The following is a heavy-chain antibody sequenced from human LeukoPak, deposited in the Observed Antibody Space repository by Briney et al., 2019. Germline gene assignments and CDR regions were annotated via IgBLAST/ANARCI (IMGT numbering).Heavy chain of an antibody. CDR2: ISSSSSYI. Sequence: GGSLRLSCAGSGFNFSIYSLNWVRQAPGKGLEWVSSISSSSSYIYYADSVKGRFTISRDNAKNSLYLQMNSLRAEDTAVYYCARGYDILTGPNFDYWGQGTLVTVSS. V-gene: IGHV3-21*01. CDR1: GFNFSIYS. D-gene: IGHD3-9*01. J-gene: IGHJ4*02. CDR3: ARGYDILTGPNFDY.